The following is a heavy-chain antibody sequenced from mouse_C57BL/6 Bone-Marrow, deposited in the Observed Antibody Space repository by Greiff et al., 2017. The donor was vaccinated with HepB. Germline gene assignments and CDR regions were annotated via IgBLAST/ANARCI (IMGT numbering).Heavy chain of an antibody. CDR1: GFTFSSYG. CDR3: ARHDNASRGFGY. V-gene: IGHV5-6*01. D-gene: IGHD1-1*01. CDR2: ISSGGSYT. J-gene: IGHJ3*01. Sequence: EVMLVESGGDLVKPGGSLKLSCAASGFTFSSYGMSWVRQTPDKRLEWVATISSGGSYTYYPDSVKGRFTISRDNDKNTLYLQMRSLKSEDTAMYYCARHDNASRGFGYWGQGTLVTVSA.